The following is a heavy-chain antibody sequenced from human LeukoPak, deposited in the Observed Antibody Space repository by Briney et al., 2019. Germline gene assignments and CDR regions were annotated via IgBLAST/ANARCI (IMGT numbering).Heavy chain of an antibody. CDR1: GLTFSSYA. Sequence: PGGSLRLSCAASGLTFSSYAMSWVRQAPGKGLEWVSAISGSGGSTYYADSVKGRFTISRDNSKNTLYLQMNSLRAEDTAVYYCAKKGRYYDSSGYCSLDYWGQGPLVTVSS. J-gene: IGHJ4*02. CDR3: AKKGRYYDSSGYCSLDY. CDR2: ISGSGGST. D-gene: IGHD3-22*01. V-gene: IGHV3-23*01.